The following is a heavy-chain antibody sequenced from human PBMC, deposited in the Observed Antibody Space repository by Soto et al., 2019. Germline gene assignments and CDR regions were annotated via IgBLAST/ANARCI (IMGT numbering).Heavy chain of an antibody. V-gene: IGHV4-34*01. CDR1: GGSFSGYY. CDR3: ARDEITGLFDY. CDR2: INHSGST. J-gene: IGHJ4*02. D-gene: IGHD2-8*02. Sequence: QVQLQQWGAGLLKPSETLSLTCAVYGGSFSGYYWTWIRQPPGTGLEWIGEINHSGSTNYNPSLKSRVTISVDTSKNQFYLKLTSVTAADTAVYYCARDEITGLFDYWGQGTLVTVSS.